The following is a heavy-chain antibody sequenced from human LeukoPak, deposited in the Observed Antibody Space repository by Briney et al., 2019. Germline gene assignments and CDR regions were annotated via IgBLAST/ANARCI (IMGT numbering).Heavy chain of an antibody. D-gene: IGHD3-3*01. CDR2: IVVGSGNT. J-gene: IGHJ3*02. Sequence: ASVKVSCKASGFTFTSSAVQWVRQARGQRLEWIGWIVVGSGNTNYAQKFQERVTITRDMSTSTAYVELSSLRSEDTAVYYCARDRYYDFWSGSVPHDAFDTWGQGTMVTVSS. CDR1: GFTFTSSA. CDR3: ARDRYYDFWSGSVPHDAFDT. V-gene: IGHV1-58*01.